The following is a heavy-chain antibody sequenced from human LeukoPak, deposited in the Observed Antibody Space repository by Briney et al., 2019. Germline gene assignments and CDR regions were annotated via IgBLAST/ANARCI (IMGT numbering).Heavy chain of an antibody. CDR3: ARVIGDLVDY. CDR1: GGSISSGGYY. Sequence: PSETLSLTCTVSGGSISSGGYYWGWIRQPPGKGLEWIGNIYYTGSTYDNPSLKSRVTISLDTSKNQHSLKLSSVTAADTAVYYCARVIGDLVDYWGQGTLVTVSS. V-gene: IGHV4-39*07. J-gene: IGHJ4*02. CDR2: IYYTGST. D-gene: IGHD7-27*01.